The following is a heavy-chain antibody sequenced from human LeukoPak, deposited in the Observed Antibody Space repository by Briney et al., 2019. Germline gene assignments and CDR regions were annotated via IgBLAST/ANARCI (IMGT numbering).Heavy chain of an antibody. CDR3: TTDHPTQWELLSVY. V-gene: IGHV3-15*01. CDR1: GFTFSNAW. D-gene: IGHD1-26*01. CDR2: IKSKTDGGTT. Sequence: GGSLRLSCAASGFTFSNAWMSWVRQAPGKGLEWVGRIKSKTDGGTTDYAAPVKGRFTISRDDSKNTLYLQMNSLKTEDTAVYYCTTDHPTQWELLSVYWGQGTLVTVSS. J-gene: IGHJ4*02.